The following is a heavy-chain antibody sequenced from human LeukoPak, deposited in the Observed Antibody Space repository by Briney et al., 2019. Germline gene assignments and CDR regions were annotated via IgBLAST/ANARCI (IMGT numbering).Heavy chain of an antibody. Sequence: GGSLRLSCVASGFNFNTYSLTWVRQAPGKGLEWISYISTSSSSSRSTIYYADSVKGRFTISRDNAKNSLYLQMNSLRDDDTAVYYCGRGASADRLWYFDLWGRGTLVTVTS. V-gene: IGHV3-48*02. J-gene: IGHJ2*01. CDR1: GFNFNTYS. CDR2: ISTSSSSSRSTI. CDR3: GRGASADRLWYFDL.